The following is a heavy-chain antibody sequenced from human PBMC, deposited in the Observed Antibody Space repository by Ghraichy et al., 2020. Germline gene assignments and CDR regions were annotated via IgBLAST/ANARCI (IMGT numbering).Heavy chain of an antibody. Sequence: GGSLRLSCAASGFAVSSNYMSWVRQAPGKGLECVSVIYSGGSTYYADSVKGRFTISRDNSKTTLYLKRNSLRAEYTGVYYCARDPGDGSYWYFDLWGRGTLCTVSS. J-gene: IGHJ2*01. CDR1: GFAVSSNY. D-gene: IGHD7-27*01. CDR3: ARDPGDGSYWYFDL. CDR2: IYSGGST. V-gene: IGHV3-53*01.